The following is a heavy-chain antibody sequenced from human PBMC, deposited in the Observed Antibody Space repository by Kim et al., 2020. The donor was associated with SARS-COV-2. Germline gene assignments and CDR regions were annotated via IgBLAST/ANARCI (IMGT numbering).Heavy chain of an antibody. V-gene: IGHV3-33*01. CDR1: GFTFSSYG. Sequence: GGSLRLSCAASGFTFSSYGMHWVRQAPGKGLEWVAVIWYDGSNKYYADSVKGRFTISRDNSKNTLYLQMNSLRAEDTAVYYCARDQGWELEYYFDYWGQGTLVTVSS. J-gene: IGHJ4*02. CDR2: IWYDGSNK. D-gene: IGHD1-26*01. CDR3: ARDQGWELEYYFDY.